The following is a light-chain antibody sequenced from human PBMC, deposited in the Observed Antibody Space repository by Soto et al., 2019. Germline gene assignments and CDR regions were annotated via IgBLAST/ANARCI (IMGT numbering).Light chain of an antibody. V-gene: IGLV1-44*01. J-gene: IGLJ2*01. CDR3: QSYDTGLTGHVL. CDR1: SSNIGSNA. CDR2: RSF. Sequence: QSVLTQPPSASATPGQRVTISCSGSSSNIGSNAVNWYQQFPGAAPKLLIYRSFQRPSGVPDRFSGSKSGTSASLAITGLQIDDEADYYCQSYDTGLTGHVLFGGGTQLTVL.